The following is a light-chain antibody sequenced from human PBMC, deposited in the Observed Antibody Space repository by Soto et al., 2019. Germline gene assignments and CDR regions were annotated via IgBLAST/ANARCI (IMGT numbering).Light chain of an antibody. CDR3: QHYLDSPWA. CDR1: QSVIGNY. V-gene: IGKV3-20*01. CDR2: GAS. J-gene: IGKJ1*01. Sequence: EIVLTQSPATLSLSPGERATLSCRASQSVIGNYLAWYRQKPGQTLRLLIFGASRRATGIPDRFSGSGSGTDFTLTISRLEPEDFAVYYCQHYLDSPWAFGQGTKVEIK.